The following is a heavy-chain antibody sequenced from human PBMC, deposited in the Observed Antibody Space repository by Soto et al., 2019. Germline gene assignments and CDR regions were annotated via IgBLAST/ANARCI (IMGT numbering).Heavy chain of an antibody. CDR1: GQSFSGHS. Sequence: QVQLQQWGAGLVKPSETLSLSCAVYGQSFSGHSWAWIRQPPGKGLEWIGEISESGSTYYNPSLKSRVTISPDTYKSQFSLQLNSVTAADTAAYFCARGSGIVALPGELEDVNYDFWGQGTLVNVSS. CDR2: ISESGST. V-gene: IGHV4-34*01. J-gene: IGHJ4*02. D-gene: IGHD1-1*01. CDR3: ARGSGIVALPGELEDVNYDF.